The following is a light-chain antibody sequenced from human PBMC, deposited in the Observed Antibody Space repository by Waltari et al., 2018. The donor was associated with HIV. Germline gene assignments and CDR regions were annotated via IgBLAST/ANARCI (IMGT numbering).Light chain of an antibody. CDR1: SSNIGNDN. V-gene: IGLV1-47*01. CDR2: KNY. CDR3: VGWDSSLSAYV. Sequence: QSVLTQPPSAFGTPGQTVTISCSGGSSNIGNDNVYWYQQLPGMTPKLLIYKNYVRPSGVPDRFAGSKSGTSASLAISGLRSEDEADYYCVGWDSSLSAYVFGAGTKVTVL. J-gene: IGLJ1*01.